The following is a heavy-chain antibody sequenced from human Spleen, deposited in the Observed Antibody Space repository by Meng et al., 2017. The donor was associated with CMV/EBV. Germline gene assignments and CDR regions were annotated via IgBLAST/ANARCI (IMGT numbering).Heavy chain of an antibody. CDR3: ARERTDSSGYYDS. CDR1: GYAFTRYD. V-gene: IGHV1-8*01. Sequence: KASGYAFTRYDINWVRQASCQGLEWMGWMNPNTGNTDYARKFQGRVSMTRDTSASTAYMELSSLTSEDTAVYFCARERTDSSGYYDSWGQGTLVTVSS. CDR2: MNPNTGNT. D-gene: IGHD3-22*01. J-gene: IGHJ4*02.